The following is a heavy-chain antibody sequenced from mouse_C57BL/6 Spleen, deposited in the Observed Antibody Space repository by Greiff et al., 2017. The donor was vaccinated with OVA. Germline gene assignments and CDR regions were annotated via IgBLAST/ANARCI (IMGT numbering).Heavy chain of an antibody. CDR2: IDPANGNT. Sequence: VQLQQSVAELVRPGASVKLSCTASGFTIKNTYMHWVKQRPEQGLEWIGRIDPANGNTKYAQKFQGKATITADTSSNTAYLQLSSLTSEDTAIYYCVRGSSGPFAYWGQGTLVTVSA. CDR3: VRGSSGPFAY. CDR1: GFTIKNTY. J-gene: IGHJ3*01. V-gene: IGHV14-3*01. D-gene: IGHD3-2*02.